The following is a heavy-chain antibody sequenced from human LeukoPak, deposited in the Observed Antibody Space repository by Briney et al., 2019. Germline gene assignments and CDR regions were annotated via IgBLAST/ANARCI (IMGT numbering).Heavy chain of an antibody. Sequence: PGGSLRLSCAASGFTLDDYGMSWVRQAPGKGLEWVSGINWNGGSTVYADSVKGRFTISRDNAKNSLYLQMNSLRAEDTALYYCACLSDIVVVPAAISDAFDIWGQGTMVTVSS. J-gene: IGHJ3*02. CDR2: INWNGGST. V-gene: IGHV3-20*04. CDR3: ACLSDIVVVPAAISDAFDI. D-gene: IGHD2-2*01. CDR1: GFTLDDYG.